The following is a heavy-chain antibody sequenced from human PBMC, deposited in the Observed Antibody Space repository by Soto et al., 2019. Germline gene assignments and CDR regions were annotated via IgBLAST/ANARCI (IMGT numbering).Heavy chain of an antibody. J-gene: IGHJ4*02. CDR3: ARGGYRSYFDY. Sequence: SETLSLTCTVSGGSISSGGYYWSWIRQHPGKGLEWIGYIYYSGSTYYNPSLKSRVTISVDTSKNQFSLKLSSVTAADTAVYYCARGGYRSYFDYWGQGTLVTVSS. CDR1: GGSISSGGYY. V-gene: IGHV4-31*03. D-gene: IGHD5-12*01. CDR2: IYYSGST.